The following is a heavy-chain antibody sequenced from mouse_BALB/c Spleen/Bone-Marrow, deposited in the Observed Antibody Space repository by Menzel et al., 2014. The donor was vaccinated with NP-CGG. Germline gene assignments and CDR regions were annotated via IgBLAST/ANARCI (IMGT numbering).Heavy chain of an antibody. CDR2: IDPGTGRT. CDR1: GYTFTSYW. V-gene: IGHV1S81*02. D-gene: IGHD2-2*01. Sequence: VQLQQSGAELVNPGASVKLSCKASGYTFTSYWMHWVKQRPGQGLEWIGEIDPGTGRTDYNKKFKSRATLTVDKSSSTAYMHLSSLTSEDSAVYYCARINGYDYWGQGTTLTVSS. J-gene: IGHJ2*01. CDR3: ARINGYDY.